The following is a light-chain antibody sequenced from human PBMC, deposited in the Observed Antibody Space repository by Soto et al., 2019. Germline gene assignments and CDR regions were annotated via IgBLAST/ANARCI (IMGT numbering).Light chain of an antibody. Sequence: QSALTQPRSVSGSPGQSVTLSCTGTSSDVGGYHYVSWYQHHPGKAPKIIIYDVNKRPSGVPDRFSGSKSGNAASLTISGLQNDDEDDYYCCSYAGSYTVVFGGGTKVTVL. CDR1: SSDVGGYHY. CDR3: CSYAGSYTVV. CDR2: DVN. V-gene: IGLV2-11*01. J-gene: IGLJ2*01.